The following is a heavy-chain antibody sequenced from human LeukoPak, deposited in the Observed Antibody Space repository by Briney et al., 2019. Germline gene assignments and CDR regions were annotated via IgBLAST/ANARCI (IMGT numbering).Heavy chain of an antibody. CDR2: MHYIGST. V-gene: IGHV4-59*01. CDR3: ARVDANWGFIDY. CDR1: GGSISSYY. Sequence: SSETLSLTCTVSGGSISSYYWSWIRQPPGKGLEWIGYMHYIGSTNYNPSLKSCVSISLDTSKNQFSLRLSSVTAADTAVYYCARVDANWGFIDYWGQGTLVTVSS. J-gene: IGHJ4*02. D-gene: IGHD7-27*01.